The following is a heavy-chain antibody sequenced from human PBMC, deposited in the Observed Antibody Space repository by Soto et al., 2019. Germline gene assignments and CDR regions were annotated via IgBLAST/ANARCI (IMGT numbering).Heavy chain of an antibody. J-gene: IGHJ4*02. D-gene: IGHD5-12*01. Sequence: TGGSLRLSCAASGFTFSIYAMSWVRQAPGKGLEWVSAISGSGGSTYYADSVKGRFTISRDNSKNTLYLQMNSLRAEDTAVYYCAKDVRAVATIDYWGQGTLVTVSS. CDR2: ISGSGGST. V-gene: IGHV3-23*01. CDR1: GFTFSIYA. CDR3: AKDVRAVATIDY.